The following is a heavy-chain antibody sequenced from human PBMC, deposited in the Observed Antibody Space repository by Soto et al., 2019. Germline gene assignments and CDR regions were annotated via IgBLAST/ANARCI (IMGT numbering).Heavy chain of an antibody. J-gene: IGHJ5*02. CDR1: GASISGIY. CDR3: VRDGTKTLRDWFDP. CDR2: IYSTGTT. D-gene: IGHD1-1*01. Sequence: SETLSLTCTVSGASISGIYWSWIRKSAGKGLEWIGRIYSTGTTDYNPSLKSRVMMSVDTSTKQFSLKLRSVAAADTAVYYCVRDGTKTLRDWFDPWGQGISVTVSS. V-gene: IGHV4-4*07.